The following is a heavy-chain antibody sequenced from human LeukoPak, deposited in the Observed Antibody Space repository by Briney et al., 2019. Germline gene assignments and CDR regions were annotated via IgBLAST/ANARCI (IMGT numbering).Heavy chain of an antibody. CDR1: GFTFSSYA. Sequence: GGSPRLSCAASGFTFSSYAMHWVRQAPGKGLEWVAVISYDGSNKYYADSVKGRFTISRDNSKNTVSPQMNSLRAEDTAVYYCAGDGWHGLFTYWGQGTLVTVSS. CDR2: ISYDGSNK. J-gene: IGHJ4*02. V-gene: IGHV3-30*04. CDR3: AGDGWHGLFTY. D-gene: IGHD5-24*01.